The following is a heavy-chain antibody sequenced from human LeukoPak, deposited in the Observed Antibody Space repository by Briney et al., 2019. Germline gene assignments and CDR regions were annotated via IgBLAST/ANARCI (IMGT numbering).Heavy chain of an antibody. CDR1: GGSICSYY. CDR3: ARAASSSWYLVY. Sequence: SETLSLTSTVSGGSICSYYWSWIRQPPGKGLEWIGYIYYSGSANYNPSLKSRVTISVDTSKNQFSLKLSSVTAADTSVYYCARAASSSWYLVYWGQGTLVTVSS. D-gene: IGHD6-13*01. V-gene: IGHV4-59*12. CDR2: IYYSGSA. J-gene: IGHJ4*02.